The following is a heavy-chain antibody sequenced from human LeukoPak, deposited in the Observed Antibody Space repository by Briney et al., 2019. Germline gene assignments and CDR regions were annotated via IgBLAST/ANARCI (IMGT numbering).Heavy chain of an antibody. CDR2: IKRKTDGETT. V-gene: IGHV3-15*01. CDR3: TTGYSRASHDGY. Sequence: GGSLRLSCAASGFTFSDAWMNWVRQAPGTGLEWVGLIKRKTDGETTDYAAPVKGRFTISRDDSQNPLSPQMNGLKTEDTGVYFCTTGYSRASHDGYWGQGTLVTVSS. CDR1: GFTFSDAW. J-gene: IGHJ4*02. D-gene: IGHD6-6*01.